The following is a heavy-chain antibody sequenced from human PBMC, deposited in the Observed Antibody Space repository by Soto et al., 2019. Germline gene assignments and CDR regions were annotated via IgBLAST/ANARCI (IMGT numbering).Heavy chain of an antibody. Sequence: PGGSLRLSCAASGFTFSSYSMNWVRQAPGKGLEWVSYISTGSNSIYYADSVKGRFTTSRDNAKNSLFLEMNSLRDEDTAVYFCARAKFIGRYSPFDNWGHGTLVTVSS. V-gene: IGHV3-48*02. CDR1: GFTFSSYS. D-gene: IGHD1-26*01. CDR2: ISTGSNSI. CDR3: ARAKFIGRYSPFDN. J-gene: IGHJ4*01.